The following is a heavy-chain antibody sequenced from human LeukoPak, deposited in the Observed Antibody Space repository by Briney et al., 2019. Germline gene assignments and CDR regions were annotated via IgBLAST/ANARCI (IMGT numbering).Heavy chain of an antibody. CDR2: INPNSGGT. J-gene: IGHJ4*02. CDR3: ASIYYDSSGPNYFDY. D-gene: IGHD3-22*01. Sequence: GASVKVSCKASGYTFTGYYMHWVRQAPGQGLEWMGWINPNSGGTNYAQKFQGRVTMTRDTSISTAYMELSRLRSDDTAVYYCASIYYDSSGPNYFDYWGQGTPVTVSS. V-gene: IGHV1-2*02. CDR1: GYTFTGYY.